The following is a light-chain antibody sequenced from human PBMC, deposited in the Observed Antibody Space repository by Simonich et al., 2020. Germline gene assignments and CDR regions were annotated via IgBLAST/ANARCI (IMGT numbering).Light chain of an antibody. Sequence: EIVMTQSPATLSLSPGERPTLSCRASSRVRSNLAWYQPKPGQAPRLLIDGASTRATGIPARFSGSGSGTEFTLTISSLQSEDFAVYYCQQYNNWPPWTFGQGTKVEIK. CDR3: QQYNNWPPWT. J-gene: IGKJ1*01. CDR2: GAS. CDR1: SRVRSN. V-gene: IGKV3-15*01.